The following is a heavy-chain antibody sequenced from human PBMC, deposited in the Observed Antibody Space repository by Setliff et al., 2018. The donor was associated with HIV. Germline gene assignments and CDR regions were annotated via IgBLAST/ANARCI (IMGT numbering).Heavy chain of an antibody. CDR3: ARTRVWADAGRYFDS. CDR2: ICYTGRT. Sequence: SETLSLTCSVSGGSITSTTYCWGWVRQPPGKGLEWIGSICYTGRTYSSPSLKSRVTISVDTSRNYFSLELTSMTAADTAVYYCARTRVWADAGRYFDSWGQGTLVTVSS. V-gene: IGHV4-39*07. D-gene: IGHD6-6*01. J-gene: IGHJ4*02. CDR1: GGSITSTTYC.